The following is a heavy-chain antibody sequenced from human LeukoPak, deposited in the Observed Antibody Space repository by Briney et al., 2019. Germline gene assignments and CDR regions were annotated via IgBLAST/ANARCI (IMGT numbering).Heavy chain of an antibody. CDR1: GFTVSSNY. CDR2: IYSGGST. J-gene: IGHJ6*02. Sequence: GGSLRLSCAASGFTVSSNYMSWVRQAPGKGLEWVSAIYSGGSTYYADSVKGRFTISRDNSKNTLYLQMNSLRAEDTAVYYCARGGHGYADSEGYYYGMDVWGQGTTVTVSS. D-gene: IGHD5-12*01. CDR3: ARGGHGYADSEGYYYGMDV. V-gene: IGHV3-66*01.